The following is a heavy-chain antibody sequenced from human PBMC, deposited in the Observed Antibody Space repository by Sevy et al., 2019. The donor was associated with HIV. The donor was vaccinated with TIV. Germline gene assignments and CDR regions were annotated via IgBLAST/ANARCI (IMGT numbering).Heavy chain of an antibody. D-gene: IGHD3-22*01. CDR1: GGTFSSYA. V-gene: IGHV1-69*13. CDR2: IIPISATA. CDR3: ASTDYYDSDGYYLYAFDI. Sequence: ASVKVSCKAFGGTFSSYAISWVQQAPGQGLEWMGGIIPISATANYAQKFQGRVTITADESTSTAYMEMSGLRSEDTAVYYCASTDYYDSDGYYLYAFDIWGQGTMVTVSS. J-gene: IGHJ3*02.